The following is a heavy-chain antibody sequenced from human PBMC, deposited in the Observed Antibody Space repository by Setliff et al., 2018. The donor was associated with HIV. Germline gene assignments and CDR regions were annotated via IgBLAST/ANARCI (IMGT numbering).Heavy chain of an antibody. CDR2: IYSSGST. CDR1: GGSISSGHY. V-gene: IGHV4-4*09. Sequence: SETLSLTCTVSGGSISSGHYWSWIRQPPGRGLEWIGYIYSSGSTNFNPPLQSRVTISVDTSKNQFSLKLSSVTAADTAVYYCARHSGVASPNWFDPWGQGTLVTVSS. CDR3: ARHSGVASPNWFDP. J-gene: IGHJ5*02. D-gene: IGHD3-10*01.